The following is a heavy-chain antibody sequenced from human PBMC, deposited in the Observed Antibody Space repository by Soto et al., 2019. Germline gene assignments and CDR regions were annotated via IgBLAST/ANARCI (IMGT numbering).Heavy chain of an antibody. CDR1: GGSISSYY. V-gene: IGHV4-59*01. CDR3: ARASDFWSGYYEFYAFDI. CDR2: IYYSGST. J-gene: IGHJ3*02. Sequence: PSETLSLTCTGSGGSISSYYWSWIRQPPGKGLEWIGYIYYSGSTNYNPSLKSRVTISVDTSKNQFSLKLSSVTAADTAVYYCARASDFWSGYYEFYAFDIWGQGTMVTVSS. D-gene: IGHD3-3*01.